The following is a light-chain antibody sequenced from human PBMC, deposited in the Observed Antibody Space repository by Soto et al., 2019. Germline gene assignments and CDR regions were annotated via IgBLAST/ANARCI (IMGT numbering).Light chain of an antibody. J-gene: IGKJ4*01. CDR3: QRYGTSPPLT. V-gene: IGKV3-20*01. CDR1: QSVSNSF. CDR2: GAS. Sequence: EIVLTQSPGTLSLSPGERATLSCRASQSVSNSFLAWYQQKPGRAPRLLIYGASTRATGIPDRFSASGSATDFTLTISRLEPEDFAVYYCQRYGTSPPLTFGGGTKVDIK.